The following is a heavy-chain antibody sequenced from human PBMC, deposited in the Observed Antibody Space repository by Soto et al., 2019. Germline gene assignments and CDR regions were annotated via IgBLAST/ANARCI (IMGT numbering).Heavy chain of an antibody. CDR1: GFTFSSYG. Sequence: QVQLVESGGGVVQPGRSLRLSCAASGFTFSSYGMHWVRQAPGKGLEWVAVISYDGSNKYYADSVKGRFTISRDNSKNPLYLQMNSLRAEDTAVYYCAKDGSGYYVPYYYYYGMDVWGQGTTVTVSS. CDR2: ISYDGSNK. J-gene: IGHJ6*02. CDR3: AKDGSGYYVPYYYYYGMDV. V-gene: IGHV3-30*18. D-gene: IGHD3-3*01.